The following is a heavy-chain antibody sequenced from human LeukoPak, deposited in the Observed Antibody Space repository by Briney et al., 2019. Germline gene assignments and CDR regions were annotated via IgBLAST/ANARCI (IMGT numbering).Heavy chain of an antibody. D-gene: IGHD6-19*01. CDR1: GGSLSGYY. V-gene: IGHV4-34*01. CDR2: INHSGST. Sequence: SETLSHTCAVYGGSLSGYYWSWIRQPPGKGLERIGEINHSGSTNYNPSLKSRVTISVDTSKNQLSLKLSSMTAADTAVYYCARQWLVSPLFDYWGQGTLVTVSS. J-gene: IGHJ4*02. CDR3: ARQWLVSPLFDY.